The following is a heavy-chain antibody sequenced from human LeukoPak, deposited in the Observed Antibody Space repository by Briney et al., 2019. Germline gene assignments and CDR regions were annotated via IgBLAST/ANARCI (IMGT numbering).Heavy chain of an antibody. D-gene: IGHD1-26*01. J-gene: IGHJ3*02. Sequence: GGSLRLSCAASGFTFSSYWMSWVRQAPGKGLEWVANIKQDGSEKYYVDSVKGRFTISRDNAKNSLYLQMNSLRAEDTAVYYCASSREPWNDAFDIWGQGTMVTVSS. CDR2: IKQDGSEK. CDR1: GFTFSSYW. CDR3: ASSREPWNDAFDI. V-gene: IGHV3-7*01.